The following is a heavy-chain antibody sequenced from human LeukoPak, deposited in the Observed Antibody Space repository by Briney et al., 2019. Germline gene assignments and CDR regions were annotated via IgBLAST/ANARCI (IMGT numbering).Heavy chain of an antibody. J-gene: IGHJ4*02. CDR2: IYYSGRT. D-gene: IGHD6-13*01. Sequence: SETLSLTCTVSGGSISSSSYYWGWIRQPPGKGLEWIGSIYYSGRTYYNPSLKSRVTISVDTSKNEFSLKLSSVTATDTAVYYCARLGAAAGEFDYWGQGTLVTVSS. V-gene: IGHV4-39*01. CDR3: ARLGAAAGEFDY. CDR1: GGSISSSSYY.